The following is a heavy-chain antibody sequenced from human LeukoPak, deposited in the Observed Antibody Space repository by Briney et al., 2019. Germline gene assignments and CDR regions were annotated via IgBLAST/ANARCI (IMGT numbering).Heavy chain of an antibody. D-gene: IGHD2-15*01. CDR1: GYTFTSYG. CDR3: ARDPCSGGSCYGTRAFDY. CDR2: ISAYNGNT. Sequence: ASVTVSCTASGYTFTSYGISWVRQAPGQGLEWMGWISAYNGNTNYAQKLQGRVTMTTDTSTSTAYMELRSLRSDDTAVYYCARDPCSGGSCYGTRAFDYWGQGTLVTVSS. V-gene: IGHV1-18*04. J-gene: IGHJ4*02.